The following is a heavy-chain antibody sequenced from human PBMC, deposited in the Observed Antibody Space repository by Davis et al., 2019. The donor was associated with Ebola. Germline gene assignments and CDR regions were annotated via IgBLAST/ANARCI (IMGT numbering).Heavy chain of an antibody. Sequence: ASVKVSCKASGYTFTSYYMHWVRQAPGQGLEWMGWINPNSGGTNYAQKFQGRVTMTRDTSISTAYMELSRLRSDDTAVYYCARDRLGCGGDCYGSWGQGTLVTVSS. CDR3: ARDRLGCGGDCYGS. CDR1: GYTFTSYY. D-gene: IGHD2-21*01. J-gene: IGHJ4*02. V-gene: IGHV1-2*02. CDR2: INPNSGGT.